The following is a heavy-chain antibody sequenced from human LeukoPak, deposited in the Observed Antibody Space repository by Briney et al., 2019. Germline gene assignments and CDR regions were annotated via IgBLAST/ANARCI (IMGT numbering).Heavy chain of an antibody. J-gene: IGHJ4*02. Sequence: ASVKVSCKASGNTFTSYDINWVRQATGQGLEWMGWMNPNSGNTGYAQKFQGRVTMTRNTSISTAYMELSSLRSEDTAVYYCARSLASYYYDSSGYYWFDYWGQGTLVTVSS. V-gene: IGHV1-8*01. CDR1: GNTFTSYD. CDR3: ARSLASYYYDSSGYYWFDY. CDR2: MNPNSGNT. D-gene: IGHD3-22*01.